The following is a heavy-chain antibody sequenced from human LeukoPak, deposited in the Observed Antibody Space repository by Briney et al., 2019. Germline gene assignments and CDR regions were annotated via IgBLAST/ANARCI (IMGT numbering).Heavy chain of an antibody. CDR1: GFTFSSYG. Sequence: GGSLRLSCAASGFTFSSYGMHWVRQAPGKGLEWVAFIRYDGSNKYYADSVKGRFTISRDNSKNTLYLQMNSLRAEDTAVYYCAKDLGYCSSTSCSSTYWGQGTLVTVSS. J-gene: IGHJ4*02. CDR2: IRYDGSNK. CDR3: AKDLGYCSSTSCSSTY. V-gene: IGHV3-30*02. D-gene: IGHD2-2*03.